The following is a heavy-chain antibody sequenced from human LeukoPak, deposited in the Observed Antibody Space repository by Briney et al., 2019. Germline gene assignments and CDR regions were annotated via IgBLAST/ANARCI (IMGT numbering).Heavy chain of an antibody. CDR1: GGSISSGGYS. Sequence: PSQTLSLTCAVSGGSISSGGYSWSWIRQPPGKGLEWIGYIYHSGSTYYNPSLKSRVTISVDRSKNQFSLKLSSVTAADTAVYYCARGRHSSSWPYYYYGMDVWGQGTTVTVSS. D-gene: IGHD6-13*01. V-gene: IGHV4-30-2*01. CDR2: IYHSGST. CDR3: ARGRHSSSWPYYYYGMDV. J-gene: IGHJ6*02.